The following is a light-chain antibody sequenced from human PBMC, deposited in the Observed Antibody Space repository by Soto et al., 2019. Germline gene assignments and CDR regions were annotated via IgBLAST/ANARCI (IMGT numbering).Light chain of an antibody. J-gene: IGLJ1*01. CDR3: SSYTSSSTV. Sequence: QSSLTQPPSASGSPGQSVTISCTGTKSDIGVYDYVSWYQQHPGEAPKLMIYEVSNRPSGVSNRFSGSKSGNTASLTISGLQAEDEADYYCSSYTSSSTVFGTGTKVTVL. CDR2: EVS. V-gene: IGLV2-14*01. CDR1: KSDIGVYDY.